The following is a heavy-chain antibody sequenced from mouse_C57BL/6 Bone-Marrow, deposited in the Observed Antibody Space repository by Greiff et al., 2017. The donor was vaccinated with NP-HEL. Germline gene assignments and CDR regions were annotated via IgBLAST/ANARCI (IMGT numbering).Heavy chain of an antibody. CDR3: ARGPSDYFDY. J-gene: IGHJ2*01. CDR2: INYDGSST. V-gene: IGHV5-16*01. Sequence: EVKVVESEGGLVQPGSSMKLSCTASGFTFSDYYMAWVRQVPEKGLEWVANINYDGSSTYYLDSLKSRFIISRDNAKNILYLQMSSLKSEDTATYYCARGPSDYFDYWGQGTTLTVSS. CDR1: GFTFSDYY. D-gene: IGHD2-10*02.